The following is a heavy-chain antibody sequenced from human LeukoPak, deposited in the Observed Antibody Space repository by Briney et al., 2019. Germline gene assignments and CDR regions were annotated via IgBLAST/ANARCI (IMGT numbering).Heavy chain of an antibody. CDR1: GFTFSNAW. CDR3: TTDFWGSTY. J-gene: IGHJ4*02. Sequence: PGGSLRLSCAASGFTFSNAWMSWVRQAPGKGLEWVGHIKSKTDGGTTDYAAPVKGRFTISRDDSKNTLYLQMNSLKTEDTAVYYCTTDFWGSTYWGQGTLVTVSS. D-gene: IGHD7-27*01. CDR2: IKSKTDGGTT. V-gene: IGHV3-15*01.